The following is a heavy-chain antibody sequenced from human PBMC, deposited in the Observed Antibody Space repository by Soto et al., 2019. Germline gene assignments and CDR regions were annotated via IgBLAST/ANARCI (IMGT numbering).Heavy chain of an antibody. CDR2: ISYDGSNK. D-gene: IGHD2-21*02. Sequence: QVQLVESGGGVVQPGRSLRLSCAASGFTFSSYAMHWVRQAPGKGLEWVAVISYDGSNKYYADSVKGRFTISRDNSKNSLYHQMNSLRAEDTAVYYCASDVSSIVVVTAHWFDPWGQGTLVTVSS. CDR1: GFTFSSYA. CDR3: ASDVSSIVVVTAHWFDP. J-gene: IGHJ5*02. V-gene: IGHV3-30*14.